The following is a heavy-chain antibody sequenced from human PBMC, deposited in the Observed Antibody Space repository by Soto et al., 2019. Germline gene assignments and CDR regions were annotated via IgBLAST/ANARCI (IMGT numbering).Heavy chain of an antibody. CDR2: IYYSGST. D-gene: IGHD2-21*02. CDR3: ARGHLVTAIHY. Sequence: QVQLQESGPGLVKPSETLSLTCTVSGGSVSSGSYYWSWIRQPPGKGLEWIGYIYYSGSTNYNPSLKSRVTISVDTSKNQFSLKLSSVTAADTAVYYCARGHLVTAIHYLGQGTLVTVSS. J-gene: IGHJ4*02. CDR1: GGSVSSGSYY. V-gene: IGHV4-61*01.